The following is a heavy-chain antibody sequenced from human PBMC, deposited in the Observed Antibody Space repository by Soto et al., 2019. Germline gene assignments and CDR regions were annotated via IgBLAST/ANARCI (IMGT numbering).Heavy chain of an antibody. Sequence: SETLSLTCSVSGGSISSVGHYWTWIRQQPGKGLEWIGYIYYSGSTDYNPSLKSRVTISVDRSKNQFSLNLSSVTAADTAIYYWARESGGYDSSTRYGLDVWGQGTTVTVS. D-gene: IGHD6-25*01. CDR1: GGSISSVGHY. J-gene: IGHJ6*02. V-gene: IGHV4-31*03. CDR3: ARESGGYDSSTRYGLDV. CDR2: IYYSGST.